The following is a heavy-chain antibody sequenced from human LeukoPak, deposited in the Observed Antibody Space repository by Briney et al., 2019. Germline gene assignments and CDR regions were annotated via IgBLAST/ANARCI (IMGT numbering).Heavy chain of an antibody. CDR3: ARDVTYHGGDWFDP. D-gene: IGHD4-23*01. Sequence: GGALRLSCAASEFTFSSYSMSWVRQAPGKGLEWVSYISSTATSIYYADSVKGRFTVSRDNAKNSLYLQMNSLRAEDTAVYYCARDVTYHGGDWFDPWGQGTLVTVSS. CDR1: EFTFSSYS. CDR2: ISSTATSI. J-gene: IGHJ5*02. V-gene: IGHV3-48*04.